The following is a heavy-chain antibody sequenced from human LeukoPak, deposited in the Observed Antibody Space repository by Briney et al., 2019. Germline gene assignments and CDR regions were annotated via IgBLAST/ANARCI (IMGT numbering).Heavy chain of an antibody. CDR2: ISYDGSKS. J-gene: IGHJ4*02. V-gene: IGHV3-30*18. CDR1: GFIFSNYA. CDR3: AKDLSIAANNFDY. D-gene: IGHD6-6*01. Sequence: GGSLRLSCAASGFIFSNYAMHWVRQAPGKGLEWVAIISYDGSKSHYIDSVKGRFTISRDDFKNTLYLQMNTLRAEDTAIYYCAKDLSIAANNFDYWGQGTLVTVSS.